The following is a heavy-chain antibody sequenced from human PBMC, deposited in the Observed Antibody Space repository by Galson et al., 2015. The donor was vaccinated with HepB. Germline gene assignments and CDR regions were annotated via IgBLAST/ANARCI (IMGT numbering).Heavy chain of an antibody. CDR1: GYTFTSYG. Sequence: SVKVSCKASGYTFTSYGISWVRQAPGQGLEWMGWISAYNGNTNYAQKLQGRFTMTTDTSTSTAYMELRSLRSDDTAVYYCARYCSSTSCSTYEAFDIWGQETMVTVSS. J-gene: IGHJ3*02. D-gene: IGHD2-2*01. CDR2: ISAYNGNT. CDR3: ARYCSSTSCSTYEAFDI. V-gene: IGHV1-18*01.